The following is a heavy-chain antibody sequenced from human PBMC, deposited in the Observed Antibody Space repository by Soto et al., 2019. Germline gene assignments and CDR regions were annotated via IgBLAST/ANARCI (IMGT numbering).Heavy chain of an antibody. CDR2: IVVGSGDT. CDR1: GFPFTSSA. D-gene: IGHD5-12*01. Sequence: GASVKVSCKSSGFPFTSSAVQWVRQARGQRLEWIGWIVVGSGDTNYAQKFQERVTISRDVSTTTAYMELSSLRSEGTAVYFCAASTTSWDYYNYGMDVWGQGTTVTVSS. CDR3: AASTTSWDYYNYGMDV. J-gene: IGHJ6*02. V-gene: IGHV1-58*01.